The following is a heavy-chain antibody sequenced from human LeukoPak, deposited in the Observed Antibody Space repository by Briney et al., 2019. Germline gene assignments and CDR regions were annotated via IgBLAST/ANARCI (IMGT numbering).Heavy chain of an antibody. CDR2: IYYSGST. D-gene: IGHD4-23*01. CDR3: ARDPPSPGGNSEVGY. V-gene: IGHV4-59*01. J-gene: IGHJ4*02. CDR1: GGSISGYY. Sequence: SSETLSLTCTVSGGSISGYYWSWIRQPPGKGLEWIGYIYYSGSTNYNPSLKSRVTISVDTSKNQFSLKLSSVTAADTAVYYCARDPPSPGGNSEVGYWGQGTLVTVSS.